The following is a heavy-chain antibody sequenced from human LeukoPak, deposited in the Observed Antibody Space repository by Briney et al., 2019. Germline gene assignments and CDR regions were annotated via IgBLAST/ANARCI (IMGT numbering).Heavy chain of an antibody. CDR2: ISGSGETI. Sequence: GGSLRPSCAAAELTFSSYEMYWVRQAPGKGLEWVSYISGSGETIYYADSVKGRFTTSRDNANKSLYLRMSSLRVEDTAIYYCIPPAAGLRRTISTEYFQHWGQGALVTVSS. J-gene: IGHJ1*01. CDR1: ELTFSSYE. V-gene: IGHV3-48*03. CDR3: IPPAAGLRRTISTEYFQH. D-gene: IGHD6-13*01.